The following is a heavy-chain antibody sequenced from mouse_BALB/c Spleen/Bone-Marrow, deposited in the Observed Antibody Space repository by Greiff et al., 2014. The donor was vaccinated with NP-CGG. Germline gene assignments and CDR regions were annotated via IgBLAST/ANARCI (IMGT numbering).Heavy chain of an antibody. CDR2: IRNKPNGYTT. Sequence: EVQLQQSGGGLVQPGGSLRLSCTTSGFTFTDYFMTWVRQPPGKALEWFGSIRNKPNGYTTEYNPSVKGRFTISRDNSQGILYLQMNTLRAEDSAIYYCARDYSGYFDFWGQGTTLTVSS. CDR1: GFTFTDYF. CDR3: ARDYSGYFDF. J-gene: IGHJ2*01. V-gene: IGHV7-3*02. D-gene: IGHD5-1*01.